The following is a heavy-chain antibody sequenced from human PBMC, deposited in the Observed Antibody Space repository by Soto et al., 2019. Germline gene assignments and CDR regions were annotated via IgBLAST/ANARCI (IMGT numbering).Heavy chain of an antibody. Sequence: SVKVSCKASGGTFSSYAISWVRQAPGQGLEWMGGIIPIFGTANYAQKFQGRVTITADESTSTAYMELSSLRSEDTAVYYCASPPQDHNYYYGMDVWGQGTTVTVS. D-gene: IGHD2-15*01. CDR2: IIPIFGTA. V-gene: IGHV1-69*13. CDR3: ASPPQDHNYYYGMDV. CDR1: GGTFSSYA. J-gene: IGHJ6*02.